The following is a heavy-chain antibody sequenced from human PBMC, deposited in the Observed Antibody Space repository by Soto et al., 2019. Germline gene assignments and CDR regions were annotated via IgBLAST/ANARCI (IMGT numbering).Heavy chain of an antibody. CDR1: GSTFTSYD. CDR2: MNPNSGNT. Sequence: QVQLVQSGAEVKKPGASVKVSCKASGSTFTSYDINWVRQATGQGLEWMGWMNPNSGNTGYAQKFQGRVTMTRNTSISTAYMELSSLRSEDTAVYYCARGLFGVVVVAATGIDYWGQGTLVTVSS. V-gene: IGHV1-8*01. D-gene: IGHD2-15*01. J-gene: IGHJ4*02. CDR3: ARGLFGVVVVAATGIDY.